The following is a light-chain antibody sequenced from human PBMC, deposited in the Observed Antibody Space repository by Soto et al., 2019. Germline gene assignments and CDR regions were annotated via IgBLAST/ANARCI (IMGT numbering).Light chain of an antibody. V-gene: IGKV3-11*01. CDR2: EAS. CDR1: QSVSSY. Sequence: EIVLSYSLPTLQWCGGGSASLWWRASQSVSSYLAWYQQKPGQAPRLLMYEASNRATGIPARFSGGGSGTDFTLTISSLEPEDFAVYYCQQRSDWPWTFGQGTKVDIK. J-gene: IGKJ1*01. CDR3: QQRSDWPWT.